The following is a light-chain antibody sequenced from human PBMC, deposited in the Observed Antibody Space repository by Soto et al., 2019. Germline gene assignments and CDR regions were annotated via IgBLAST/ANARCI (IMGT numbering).Light chain of an antibody. Sequence: EIVLTQSPATLSLSPGERATLSCRASQSVSSYLAWYQQKPVQAPRLLIYDASNRATGIPARFSGSGSGTDFTLTISILEPEDFAVYYCQQRSNWPLTFGGGTKVDIK. V-gene: IGKV3-11*01. CDR2: DAS. J-gene: IGKJ4*01. CDR3: QQRSNWPLT. CDR1: QSVSSY.